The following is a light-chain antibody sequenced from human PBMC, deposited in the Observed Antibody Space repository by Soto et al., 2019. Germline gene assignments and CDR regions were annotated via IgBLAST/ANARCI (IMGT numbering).Light chain of an antibody. J-gene: IGLJ3*02. CDR3: CSYASISTVV. Sequence: QSVLTQPASVSGSPGQSITISCTGTSSDVGSYNLVSWYQQHPGKAPKLMIYEDNKRPSGVSNRFSGSKSGNTASLTISGLQAEDEAHYYCCSYASISTVVFGGGTKLTVL. CDR1: SSDVGSYNL. CDR2: EDN. V-gene: IGLV2-23*01.